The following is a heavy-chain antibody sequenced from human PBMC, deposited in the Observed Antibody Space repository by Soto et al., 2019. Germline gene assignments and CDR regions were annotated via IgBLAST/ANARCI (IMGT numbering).Heavy chain of an antibody. CDR1: GFTFSSYA. Sequence: EVQLVESGGGLVQPGGSLRLSCAASGFTFSSYAMHWVRQAPGKGLEYVSAISNNGGSTYYANSVKGRFTISRDNSKNTLYLQMGSLRAEDMAVDYCARVRSTTVTYYFDYWGQGTLVTVSS. CDR3: ARVRSTTVTYYFDY. V-gene: IGHV3-64*01. J-gene: IGHJ4*02. CDR2: ISNNGGST. D-gene: IGHD4-17*01.